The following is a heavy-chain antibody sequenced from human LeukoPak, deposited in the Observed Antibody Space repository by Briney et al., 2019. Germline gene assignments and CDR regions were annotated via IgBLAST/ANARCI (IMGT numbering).Heavy chain of an antibody. J-gene: IGHJ4*02. Sequence: SGGSLRLSCAASGFTFSSYAMSWVRQAPGKGLEWVANIKQDGSEKYYVDSVKGRFTISRDNVKNSLYLQMNSLRAEDTAVYYCARDLGLYYDSSGSLDYWGQGTLVTVSS. D-gene: IGHD3-22*01. CDR1: GFTFSSYA. CDR2: IKQDGSEK. CDR3: ARDLGLYYDSSGSLDY. V-gene: IGHV3-7*01.